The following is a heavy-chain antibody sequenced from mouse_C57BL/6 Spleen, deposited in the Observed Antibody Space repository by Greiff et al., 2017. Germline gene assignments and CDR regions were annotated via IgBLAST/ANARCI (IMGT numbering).Heavy chain of an antibody. Sequence: QVQLQQPGAELVKPGASVKLSCKASGYTFTSYWMHWVKQRPGQGLEWIGMIHPNSGSTNYNEKFKSKATLTVDKSTSTAYMQLSSLTSEDSAVYYCARADVGGFAYWGQGTLVTVSA. V-gene: IGHV1-64*01. CDR1: GYTFTSYW. CDR2: IHPNSGST. CDR3: ARADVGGFAY. J-gene: IGHJ3*01.